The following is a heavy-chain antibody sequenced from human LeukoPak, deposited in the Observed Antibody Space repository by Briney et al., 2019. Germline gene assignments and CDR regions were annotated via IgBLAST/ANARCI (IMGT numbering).Heavy chain of an antibody. D-gene: IGHD6-6*01. J-gene: IGHJ6*02. CDR2: IWYDGSNK. CDR3: ARDRIAARPYYYYGMDV. V-gene: IGHV3-33*08. CDR1: GLTLSSYG. Sequence: GGSLRLFCAASGLTLSSYGMLGVRQAPGKGLEWGAVIWYDGSNKYYADSVKERFTISRDNSKNTLYLQMNSLRAEDTAVYYCARDRIAARPYYYYGMDVWGQGTTVTVSS.